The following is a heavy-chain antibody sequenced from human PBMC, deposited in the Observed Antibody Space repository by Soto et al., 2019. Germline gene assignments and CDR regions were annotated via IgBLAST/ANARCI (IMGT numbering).Heavy chain of an antibody. CDR2: IYYSGST. J-gene: IGHJ6*02. CDR1: GGSISSGGYY. CDR3: ARDLHGDYFDYYYYGMDV. D-gene: IGHD4-17*01. Sequence: SETLSLTCTVSGGSISSGGYYWSWIRQHPGKGLEWIGYIYYSGSTNYNPSLKSRVTISVDTSKNQFSLKLSSVTAADTAVYYCARDLHGDYFDYYYYGMDVWGQGTTVTVSS. V-gene: IGHV4-61*08.